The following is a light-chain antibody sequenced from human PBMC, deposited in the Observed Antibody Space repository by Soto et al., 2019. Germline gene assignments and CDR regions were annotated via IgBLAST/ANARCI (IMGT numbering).Light chain of an antibody. V-gene: IGLV2-23*03. CDR2: EGS. Sequence: QSVLTQPASVSGSPGQSITLSCTGTSSDVGSYKFVSWYQQYPGKAPKLMIYEGSKRPSGVSDRFSGSKSANTASLTISGLQAEDEADYFCCSYAGGSNVFGSGTKLTVL. J-gene: IGLJ1*01. CDR3: CSYAGGSNV. CDR1: SSDVGSYKF.